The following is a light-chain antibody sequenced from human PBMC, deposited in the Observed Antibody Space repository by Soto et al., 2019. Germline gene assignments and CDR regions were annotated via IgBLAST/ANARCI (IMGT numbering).Light chain of an antibody. CDR2: EVS. CDR3: SSYAGSNNVL. V-gene: IGLV2-8*01. Sequence: QSALTQPPSASGSPGLSVTISCTGTSSDVGAYNYVSWYQQYPGKAPKLVIYEVSKRPSGVPDRFSGSKSGNTASLTVSGLQGEDEADYYCSSYAGSNNVLFGGGTKVTVL. J-gene: IGLJ2*01. CDR1: SSDVGAYNY.